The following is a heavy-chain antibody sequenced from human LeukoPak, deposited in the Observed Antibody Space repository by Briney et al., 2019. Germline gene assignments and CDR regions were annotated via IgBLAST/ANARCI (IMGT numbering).Heavy chain of an antibody. CDR1: GGSFSGYY. D-gene: IGHD3-3*01. Sequence: SETLSLTCAVYGGSFSGYYWSWIRQPPGKGLEWIGEINHSGSTNYNPSLKSRVTISVDTSKNQFSLKLSSVTAADTAVYYCARGRDFWRTNFDHWGQGTLVTVSS. V-gene: IGHV4-34*01. CDR2: INHSGST. CDR3: ARGRDFWRTNFDH. J-gene: IGHJ4*02.